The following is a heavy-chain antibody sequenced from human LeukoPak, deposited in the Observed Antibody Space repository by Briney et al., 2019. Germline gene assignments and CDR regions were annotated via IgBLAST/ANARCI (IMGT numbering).Heavy chain of an antibody. CDR2: IYYSGST. CDR3: ARLTMIGYFDY. V-gene: IGHV4-59*01. Sequence: ETLSLTCTVSGGSISSYYWSWIRQPPGKGLEWIGYIYYSGSTNYNPSLKSRVTISVDTSKNQFSLKLSSVTAADTAVYYCARLTMIGYFDYWGQGTLVTASS. J-gene: IGHJ4*02. D-gene: IGHD3-22*01. CDR1: GGSISSYY.